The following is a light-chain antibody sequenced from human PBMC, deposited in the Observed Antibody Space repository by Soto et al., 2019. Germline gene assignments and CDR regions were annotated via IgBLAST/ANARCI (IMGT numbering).Light chain of an antibody. V-gene: IGKV1-33*01. CDR3: QQYESVFPT. CDR2: DAS. CDR1: QDINKY. Sequence: DIQMTQSPSSLSASVGDRVTITCQASQDINKYLNWYQQKVGKAPKLLIYDASDLETGVPSRFSGSGSGTDFTFTISSLQPEDIATYYCQQYESVFPTFGGGTKVEVK. J-gene: IGKJ4*01.